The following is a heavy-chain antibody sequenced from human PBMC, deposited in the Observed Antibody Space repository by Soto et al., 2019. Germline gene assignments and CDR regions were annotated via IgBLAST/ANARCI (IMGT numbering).Heavy chain of an antibody. CDR2: INAGNGNT. D-gene: IGHD2-15*01. Sequence: ASVKVSCKASGYTFTSYAMHWVRQAPGQRLEWMGWINAGNGNTKYSQKFQGRVTITRDTSASTAYMELSSLRSEDTAVYYCARDPVGYCSGGSCYGQYYYYGMDVWGQGTTVTVS. V-gene: IGHV1-3*01. CDR3: ARDPVGYCSGGSCYGQYYYYGMDV. CDR1: GYTFTSYA. J-gene: IGHJ6*02.